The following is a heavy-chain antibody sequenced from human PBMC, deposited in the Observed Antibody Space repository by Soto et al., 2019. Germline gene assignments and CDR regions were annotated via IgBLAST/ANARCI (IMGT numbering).Heavy chain of an antibody. V-gene: IGHV1-69*01. CDR2: IIPIFGTA. CDR3: ASPDFVYYGSGSYPTYYYYGMDV. D-gene: IGHD3-10*01. CDR1: GGTFSSYA. Sequence: QVQLVQSGAEVKKPGSSVKVSCKASGGTFSSYAISWVRQAPGQGLEWMGGIIPIFGTANYAQKFQGRVTITADESTSTAYMELSSLRSEETAVYYCASPDFVYYGSGSYPTYYYYGMDVWGQGTTVTVSS. J-gene: IGHJ6*02.